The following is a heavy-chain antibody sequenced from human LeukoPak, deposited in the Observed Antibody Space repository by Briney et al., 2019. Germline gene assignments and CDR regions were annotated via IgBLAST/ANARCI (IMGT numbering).Heavy chain of an antibody. CDR2: IARDGGAK. CDR1: GFSFSNHG. D-gene: IGHD6-19*01. CDR3: AREATWGQWYFDH. V-gene: IGHV3-30*03. J-gene: IGHJ4*02. Sequence: PGGSLRLSCVASGFSFSNHGMHWVRQAPGKGLEWVSVIARDGGAKFYADSVKGRFTLSRDNPKNMFFLQTNFLTVEDTAIYYCAREATWGQWYFDHWGQGTPVTVSS.